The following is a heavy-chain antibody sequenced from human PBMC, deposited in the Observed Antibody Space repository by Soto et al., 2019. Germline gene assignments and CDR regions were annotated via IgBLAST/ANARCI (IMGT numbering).Heavy chain of an antibody. Sequence: EVQLVESGGGLVKPGGSLRLSCAASGFTFSNAWMSWVRQAPGKGLEWVGRIKSKTDGGTTDYAAPVKGRFTISRDDSKTTLYLQMNSLKTEDTAVYYCTTGRWSGYYYYYYGMDVWGQGTTVTVSS. CDR2: IKSKTDGGTT. D-gene: IGHD3-3*01. CDR3: TTGRWSGYYYYYYGMDV. J-gene: IGHJ6*02. CDR1: GFTFSNAW. V-gene: IGHV3-15*01.